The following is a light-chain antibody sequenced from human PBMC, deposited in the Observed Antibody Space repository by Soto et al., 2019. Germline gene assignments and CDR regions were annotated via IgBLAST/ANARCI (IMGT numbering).Light chain of an antibody. CDR1: QSVTSSC. V-gene: IGKV3-20*01. CDR2: AAS. J-gene: IGKJ1*01. Sequence: EISLTQTAGIRSLSPGERGSLACGDSQSVTSSCLAWYQQKPGQAPRLLIYAASRRATGVPDRFIGSGSGTDFTLTISRLEPEDFAVYYCQHYITSLTTFGQGTKV. CDR3: QHYITSLTT.